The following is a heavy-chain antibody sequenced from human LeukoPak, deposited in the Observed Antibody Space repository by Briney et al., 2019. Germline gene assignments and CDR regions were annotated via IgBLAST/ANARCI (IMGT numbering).Heavy chain of an antibody. CDR2: INWNGGST. CDR3: ARGARGVSGYYFDY. CDR1: GFTFDDYG. D-gene: IGHD3-10*01. J-gene: IGHJ4*02. V-gene: IGHV3-20*04. Sequence: GGSLRLSCAASGFTFDDYGMSWVRQAPGKGLEWVSGINWNGGSTGYANSVKGRFTIPRDNAKNSLYLQMNSLRAEDTALYYCARGARGVSGYYFDYWGQGTLVTVSS.